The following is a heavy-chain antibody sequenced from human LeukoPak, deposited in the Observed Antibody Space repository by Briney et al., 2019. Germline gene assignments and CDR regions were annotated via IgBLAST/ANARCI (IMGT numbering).Heavy chain of an antibody. D-gene: IGHD6-13*01. J-gene: IGHJ2*01. CDR3: VRVKYTSSSDKYFDF. CDR1: GGSISSGGYY. CDR2: IYHSGST. Sequence: SQTLSLTCTVSGGSISSGGYYWSWIRQPPGKGLEWIGYIYHSGSTYYNPSLKSRVTISVDRSKNQFSLKLSSVTAADTAVYYCVRVKYTSSSDKYFDFWGRGTLVTVSS. V-gene: IGHV4-30-2*01.